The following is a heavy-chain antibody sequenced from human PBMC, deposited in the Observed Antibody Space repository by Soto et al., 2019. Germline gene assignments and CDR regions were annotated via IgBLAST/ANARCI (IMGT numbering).Heavy chain of an antibody. J-gene: IGHJ6*02. CDR3: ARDHYDSSGPSHYYYYGMDV. D-gene: IGHD3-22*01. CDR1: GGSFSGYY. CDR2: IYSSENT. Sequence: SETLSLTCAVYGGSFSGYYWSWIRQPPGKGLEWIGTIYSSENTYYNPSLLSRVTISVDTSKNEFSLRLSSVTAADTAVYYCARDHYDSSGPSHYYYYGMDVWGQGTTVTVS. V-gene: IGHV4-34*01.